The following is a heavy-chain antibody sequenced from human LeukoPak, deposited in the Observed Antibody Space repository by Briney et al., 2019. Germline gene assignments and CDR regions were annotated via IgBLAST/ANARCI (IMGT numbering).Heavy chain of an antibody. J-gene: IGHJ4*02. D-gene: IGHD5-12*01. CDR3: ASERGYHAN. CDR2: IYYRGNT. CDR1: GGSISSSSYY. Sequence: PSETLSLTCTVSGGSISSSSYYWGWIRQPPGNGLEWIGTIYYRGNTYYNPSLEGRVTMSVDTSKNQFSLNVISMTAADTAMYYCASERGYHANWGQGTLVTVSS. V-gene: IGHV4-39*07.